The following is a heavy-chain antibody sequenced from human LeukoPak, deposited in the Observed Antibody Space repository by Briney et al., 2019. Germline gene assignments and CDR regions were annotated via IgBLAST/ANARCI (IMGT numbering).Heavy chain of an antibody. CDR3: ARWREPPVGKYYFDY. D-gene: IGHD1-26*01. CDR2: INPSGGST. J-gene: IGHJ4*02. V-gene: IGHV1-46*01. Sequence: APVKVSCKASGYTFTSYYMHWVRQAPGQGLEWMGIINPSGGSTSYAQKFQGRVTMTRDTSTSTVYMELSSLRSEDTAVYYCARWREPPVGKYYFDYWGQGTLVTVSS. CDR1: GYTFTSYY.